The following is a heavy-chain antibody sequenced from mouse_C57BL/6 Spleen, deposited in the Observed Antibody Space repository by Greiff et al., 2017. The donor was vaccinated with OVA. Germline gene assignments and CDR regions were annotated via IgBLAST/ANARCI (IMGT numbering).Heavy chain of an antibody. J-gene: IGHJ1*03. CDR2: FHPYNDDT. V-gene: IGHV1-47*01. D-gene: IGHD1-1*01. Sequence: QVQLQQSGAELVKPGASVKMSCKASGYTFTTYPIEWMKQNHGKSLEWIGNFHPYNDDTKYNENFKGQAILTSENSSSTIYLELSRVTCDESAVYDCARGGGTWCFDVWGTGTTVTVSA. CDR1: GYTFTTYP. CDR3: ARGGGTWCFDV.